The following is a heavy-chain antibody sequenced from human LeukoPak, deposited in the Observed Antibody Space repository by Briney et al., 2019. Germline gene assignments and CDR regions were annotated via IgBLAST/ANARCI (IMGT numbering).Heavy chain of an antibody. V-gene: IGHV3-30*18. CDR1: GFPFSSYG. J-gene: IGHJ6*02. CDR2: ISYDGSNK. D-gene: IGHD2-15*01. CDR3: AKVARSPVQNPGYCSGGSCKYGMDV. Sequence: GGSLRLSCAASGFPFSSYGMHWVRQAPGKGLEWVAVISYDGSNKYYADSVKGRFTISRDNSKNTLYLQMNSLRAEDTAVYYCAKVARSPVQNPGYCSGGSCKYGMDVWGQGTTVTVSS.